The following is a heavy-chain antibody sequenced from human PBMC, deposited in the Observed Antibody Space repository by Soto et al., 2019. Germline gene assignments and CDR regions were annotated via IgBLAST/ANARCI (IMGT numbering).Heavy chain of an antibody. CDR2: IYYSGST. CDR3: ARGGYSYGFYGMDV. CDR1: GGSISSGDYY. Sequence: SETLSLTCTVSGGSISSGDYYWSWIRQPPGKGLEWIGYIYYSGSTYYNPSLKSRVTISVDTSKNQFSLKLSSATAADTAVYYCARGGYSYGFYGMDVWGQGTTVTVSS. V-gene: IGHV4-30-4*01. D-gene: IGHD5-18*01. J-gene: IGHJ6*02.